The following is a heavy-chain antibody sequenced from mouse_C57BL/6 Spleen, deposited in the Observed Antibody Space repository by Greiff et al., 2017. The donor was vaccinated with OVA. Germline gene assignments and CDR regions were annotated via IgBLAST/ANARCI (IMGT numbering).Heavy chain of an antibody. D-gene: IGHD3-2*02. CDR2: ISYDGSN. J-gene: IGHJ2*01. Sequence: EVKLQESGPGLVKPSQSLSLTCSVTGYSITSGYYWNWIRQFPGNKLEWMGYISYDGSNNYNPSLKNRISITRDTSKNQFFLKLNSVTTEDTATYYCARDSSGYDYWGQGTTLTVSS. CDR1: GYSITSGYY. V-gene: IGHV3-6*01. CDR3: ARDSSGYDY.